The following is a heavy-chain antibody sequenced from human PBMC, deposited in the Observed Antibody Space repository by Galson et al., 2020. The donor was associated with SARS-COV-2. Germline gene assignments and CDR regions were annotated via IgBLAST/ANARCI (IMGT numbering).Heavy chain of an antibody. CDR1: GITFSNAW. Sequence: GGSLRLSCVASGITFSNAWMSWVRQAPGKGLEWVGRVRREIDGGTTAYAVVVKGRFTISRDDSQRTLFLQMNSLKTEDTAVYFCTTEDYGGNYGMDVWGQGTTVTVSS. CDR2: VRREIDGGTT. D-gene: IGHD4-17*01. CDR3: TTEDYGGNYGMDV. J-gene: IGHJ6*02. V-gene: IGHV3-15*01.